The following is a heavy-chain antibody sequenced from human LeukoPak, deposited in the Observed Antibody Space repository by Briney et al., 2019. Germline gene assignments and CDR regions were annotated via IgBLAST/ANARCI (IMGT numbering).Heavy chain of an antibody. Sequence: GGSLRLSCTASGFAFGTYTMNWVRQAPGKGLEWVAVIWYDGSNKYYADSVKGRFTISRDNSKNTLYLQMNSLRAEDTAVYYCARDGGSYLLRWYFDYWGQGTLVTVSS. CDR1: GFAFGTYT. J-gene: IGHJ4*02. V-gene: IGHV3-33*08. CDR3: ARDGGSYLLRWYFDY. D-gene: IGHD1-26*01. CDR2: IWYDGSNK.